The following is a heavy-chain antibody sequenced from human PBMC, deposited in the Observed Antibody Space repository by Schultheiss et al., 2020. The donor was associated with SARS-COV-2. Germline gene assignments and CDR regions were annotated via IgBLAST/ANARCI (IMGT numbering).Heavy chain of an antibody. CDR2: MNPNSGGT. J-gene: IGHJ4*02. V-gene: IGHV1-2*02. CDR3: ARARVPDY. D-gene: IGHD5/OR15-5a*01. CDR1: GYTFTSYD. Sequence: ASVKVSCKASGYTFTSYDINWVRQATGQGLEWMGWMNPNSGGTNYAQKFQGRVTMTRDTSISTAYMELSRLRSDDTAVYYCARARVPDYWGQGTLVTVSS.